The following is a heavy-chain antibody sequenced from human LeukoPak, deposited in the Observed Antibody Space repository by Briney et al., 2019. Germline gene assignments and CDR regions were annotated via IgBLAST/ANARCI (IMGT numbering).Heavy chain of an antibody. J-gene: IGHJ4*02. CDR1: GFTFSSYS. Sequence: GGSLRLSCTASGFTFSSYSLNWVRQAPGKGLEWVSSISSSSSYIYYADSVKGRFTISRDNAKNSLYLQMNSLRAEDTAVYYCARDIAVGRGPPDYWGQGTLVTVSS. CDR2: ISSSSSYI. D-gene: IGHD3-16*02. CDR3: ARDIAVGRGPPDY. V-gene: IGHV3-21*01.